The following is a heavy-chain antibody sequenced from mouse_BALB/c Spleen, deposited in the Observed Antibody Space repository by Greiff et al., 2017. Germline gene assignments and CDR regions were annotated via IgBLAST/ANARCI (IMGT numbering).Heavy chain of an antibody. D-gene: IGHD3-1*01. J-gene: IGHJ2*01. CDR1: GFTFSSYG. V-gene: IGHV5-6-3*01. CDR3: ARDRVY. Sequence: EVQLMESGGGLVQPGGSLKLSCAASGFTFSSYGMSWVRQTPDKRLELVATINSNGGSTYYPDSVKGRFTISRDNAKNTLYLQMSSLKSEDTAMYYCARDRVYWGQGTTLTVSS. CDR2: INSNGGST.